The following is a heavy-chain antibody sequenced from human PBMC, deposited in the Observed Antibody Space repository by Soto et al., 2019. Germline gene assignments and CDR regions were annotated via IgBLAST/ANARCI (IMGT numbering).Heavy chain of an antibody. Sequence: GGSLRLSCAASGFTFSSYAMHWVRQAPGKGLEWVAVISYDGSNKYYADSVKGRFTISRDNSKNTLYLQMNSLRAEDTAVYYCASDILTGYYAGGRYNWFDPWGQGTLVTVSS. V-gene: IGHV3-30-3*01. J-gene: IGHJ5*02. D-gene: IGHD3-9*01. CDR2: ISYDGSNK. CDR3: ASDILTGYYAGGRYNWFDP. CDR1: GFTFSSYA.